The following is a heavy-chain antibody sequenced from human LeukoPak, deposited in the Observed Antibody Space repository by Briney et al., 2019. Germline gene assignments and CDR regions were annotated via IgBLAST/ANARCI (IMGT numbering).Heavy chain of an antibody. D-gene: IGHD5/OR15-5a*01. CDR2: ISYSGTT. J-gene: IGHJ3*02. CDR3: ARDKGLPQAFDI. Sequence: PSETLSLTCTVSGGSISSFYWSWIRQPPGKGLEYIGYISYSGTTSYNPSLKSRVTISVDTSKNQFSLKLTSVTAADTAVYYCARDKGLPQAFDIWGQGTMVTVPS. V-gene: IGHV4-59*01. CDR1: GGSISSFY.